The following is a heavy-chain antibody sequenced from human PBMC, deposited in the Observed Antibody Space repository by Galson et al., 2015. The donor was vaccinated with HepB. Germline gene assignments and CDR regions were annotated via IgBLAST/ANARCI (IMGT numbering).Heavy chain of an antibody. J-gene: IGHJ3*02. V-gene: IGHV3-33*01. CDR2: IWADGSTQ. CDR3: ARDAGSAAFDI. Sequence: SLRLSCAASGFTFSRSGMHWVRQAPGKGLEWVAVIWADGSTQYYGDSVEGRFTISRDNSKNALYLQMNSLRAEDTAVYYCARDAGSAAFDIWGQGTTVTVSS. CDR1: GFTFSRSG.